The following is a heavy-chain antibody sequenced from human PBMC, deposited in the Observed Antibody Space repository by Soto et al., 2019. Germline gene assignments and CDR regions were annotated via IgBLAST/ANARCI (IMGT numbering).Heavy chain of an antibody. CDR2: ISYDGSNK. V-gene: IGHV3-30*03. CDR1: GFTFSSYG. J-gene: IGHJ3*02. CDR3: ARSGVAVRYFDWLSSPDAFDI. D-gene: IGHD3-9*01. Sequence: GGSLRLSCAASGFTFSSYGMHWVRQAPGKGLEWVAVISYDGSNKYYADSVKGRFTISRDNSKNTLYLQMNSLRAEDTAVYYCARSGVAVRYFDWLSSPDAFDIWGQGTMVTVSS.